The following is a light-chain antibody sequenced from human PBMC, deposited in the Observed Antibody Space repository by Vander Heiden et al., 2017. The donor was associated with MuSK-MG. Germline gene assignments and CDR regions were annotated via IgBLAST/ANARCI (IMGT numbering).Light chain of an antibody. J-gene: IGKJ2*01. CDR1: QDISNY. V-gene: IGKV1-33*01. Sequence: DIQMTQSPSSLSASVGDRVTITCQASQDISNYLNWYQQKPGKAPKLLIYDASNLETGVPSRFSGSGSGTDFTLTISSLQTEDIATYYCEQDDNVYTFGPGTKLEIK. CDR2: DAS. CDR3: EQDDNVYT.